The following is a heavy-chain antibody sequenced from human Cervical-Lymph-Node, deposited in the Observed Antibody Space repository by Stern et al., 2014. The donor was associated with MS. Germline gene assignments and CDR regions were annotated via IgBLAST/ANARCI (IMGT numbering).Heavy chain of an antibody. Sequence: QVQLQESGPGLVKPSQTLSLTCTVSGGSISSGSYYWSWIRQPAGKGLEWIGRIYTRGSTNYNPSRKRRFPISLDPPKNQFSLKLVSVTAADTAVYYCARDCRLRYFDNYGMDVWGQGTTVTVSS. V-gene: IGHV4-61*02. CDR2: IYTRGST. CDR1: GGSISSGSYY. CDR3: ARDCRLRYFDNYGMDV. D-gene: IGHD3-9*01. J-gene: IGHJ6*02.